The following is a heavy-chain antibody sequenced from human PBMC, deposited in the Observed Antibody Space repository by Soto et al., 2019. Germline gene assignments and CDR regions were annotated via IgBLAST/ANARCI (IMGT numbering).Heavy chain of an antibody. CDR3: ATAIVVVVAALDAFDI. CDR2: ISYDGSNK. J-gene: IGHJ3*02. D-gene: IGHD2-15*01. Sequence: QVQLVESGGGVVQPGRSLRLSCAASGFTFSSYGMHWVRQAPGKGLEWVAVISYDGSNKYYADSVKGRFTISRDNSKNTLYLQMNSLRAEDTAAYYCATAIVVVVAALDAFDIWGQGTMVTVSS. CDR1: GFTFSSYG. V-gene: IGHV3-30*03.